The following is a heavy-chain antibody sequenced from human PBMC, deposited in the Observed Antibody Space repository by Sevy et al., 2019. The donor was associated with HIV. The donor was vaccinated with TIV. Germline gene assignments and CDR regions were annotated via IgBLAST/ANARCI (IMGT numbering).Heavy chain of an antibody. J-gene: IGHJ6*03. CDR3: ARDRRGGDRYYYYYHMDV. D-gene: IGHD2-21*02. CDR2: ISSSSSTI. Sequence: GGSLRLSCAASGFTFISYSMNWVRQAPGKGLEWVSYISSSSSTIYYADSVKGRFTISRDNAKNSLYLQMNSLRDEDTAVYYCARDRRGGDRYYYYYHMDVWGKGTTVTVSS. CDR1: GFTFISYS. V-gene: IGHV3-48*02.